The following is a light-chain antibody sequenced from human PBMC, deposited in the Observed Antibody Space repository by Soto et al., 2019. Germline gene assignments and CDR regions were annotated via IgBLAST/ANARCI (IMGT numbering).Light chain of an antibody. J-gene: IGKJ4*01. CDR2: AAS. CDR1: QSISYY. V-gene: IGKV1-39*01. CDR3: QQSYRTLLT. Sequence: DIQMTQSPSSLSASVGDRVTITCRASQSISYYLNWYQQKPGKAPKLLIYAASSLQSGVPSRFSGSGSGTDFTLTISSLQPEDCATYYCQQSYRTLLTFGGGTKVEIK.